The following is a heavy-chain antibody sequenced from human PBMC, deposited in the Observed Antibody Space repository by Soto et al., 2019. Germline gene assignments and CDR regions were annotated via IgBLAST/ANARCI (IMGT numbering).Heavy chain of an antibody. CDR3: ARSGYYTRGIDY. V-gene: IGHV4-39*01. D-gene: IGHD3-3*01. J-gene: IGHJ4*02. CDR2: IYYSGST. CDR1: GGSISSSSYY. Sequence: QLQLQESGPGLVKPSETLSLTCTVSGGSISSSSYYWGWIRQPPGKGLEWIGSIYYSGSTYYNPSLKSRVTISVDTSKNQFSLKLSSVTAADTAVYYCARSGYYTRGIDYWGQGTLVTVSS.